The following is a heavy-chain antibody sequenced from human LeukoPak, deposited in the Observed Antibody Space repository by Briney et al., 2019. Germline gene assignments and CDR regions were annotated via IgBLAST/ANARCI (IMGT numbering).Heavy chain of an antibody. Sequence: SVKVSCKASGGTFSSYAISWVRQAPGQGLEWMGWIIPIFGTANYAQKFQGRVTITADESTSTAYMELSSLRAEDTAVYYCAKDPNSSGWYEGVFDYWGQGTLVTVSS. V-gene: IGHV1-69*13. J-gene: IGHJ4*02. CDR3: AKDPNSSGWYEGVFDY. CDR2: IIPIFGTA. CDR1: GGTFSSYA. D-gene: IGHD6-19*01.